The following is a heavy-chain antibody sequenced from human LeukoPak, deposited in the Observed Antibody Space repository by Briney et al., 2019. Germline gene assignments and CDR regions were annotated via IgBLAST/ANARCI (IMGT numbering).Heavy chain of an antibody. CDR3: ARHGGPRLGDDAFDI. V-gene: IGHV4-39*01. CDR2: IYYSGST. D-gene: IGHD3-16*01. CDR1: GGSISSSSYY. Sequence: SETLSLTCTVSGGSISSSSYYWGWIRQPPGKGLEWIGSIYYSGSTYYNPSLKSRVTISVDTSKNQFSLKLSSVTAADTAVYYCARHGGPRLGDDAFDIWGKGTTVTVSS. J-gene: IGHJ3*02.